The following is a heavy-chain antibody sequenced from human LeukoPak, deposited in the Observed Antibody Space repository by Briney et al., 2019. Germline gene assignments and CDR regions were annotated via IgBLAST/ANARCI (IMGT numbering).Heavy chain of an antibody. CDR3: ARVGSYYDFWSSYYSYYMDV. J-gene: IGHJ6*03. CDR1: GGFISRYY. V-gene: IGHV4-4*07. CDR2: IYTSGST. Sequence: SETLSLTCTVSGGFISRYYWSWIRQPAGKGLEWIGRIYTSGSTNYNPSLKSRVTISVDTSKNQFSLKLSSVTAADTAVYYCARVGSYYDFWSSYYSYYMDVWGKGTTVTVSS. D-gene: IGHD3-3*01.